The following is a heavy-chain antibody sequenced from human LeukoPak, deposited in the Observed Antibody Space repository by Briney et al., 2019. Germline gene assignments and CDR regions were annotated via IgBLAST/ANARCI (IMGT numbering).Heavy chain of an antibody. CDR2: IYHSGST. CDR1: GYSISSGYY. V-gene: IGHV4-38-2*01. D-gene: IGHD3-10*01. CDR3: ARGTAWGYYGSGSYYY. J-gene: IGHJ4*02. Sequence: PSETLSLTCAVSGYSISSGYYWGWIRQPPGKGLEWIGSIYHSGSTNYNPSLKSRVTISVDTSKNQFSLKLSSVTAADTAVYYCARGTAWGYYGSGSYYYWGQGTLVTVSS.